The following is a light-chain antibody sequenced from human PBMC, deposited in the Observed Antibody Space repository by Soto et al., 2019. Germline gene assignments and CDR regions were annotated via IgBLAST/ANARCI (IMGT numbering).Light chain of an antibody. Sequence: DIQIIQSPSTLSGSVGDRVTITCLAIQTISSWLSLYQQKPGKAPKLLIDKESTLKSGVPSRFSGSGSGTELTLTISSLKPDDFATYYCQHYNSYSEALGQGTKVDIK. J-gene: IGKJ1*01. CDR3: QHYNSYSEA. V-gene: IGKV1-5*03. CDR1: QTISSW. CDR2: KES.